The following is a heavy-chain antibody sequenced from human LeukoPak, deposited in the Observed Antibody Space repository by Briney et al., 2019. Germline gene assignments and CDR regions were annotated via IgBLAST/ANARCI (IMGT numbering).Heavy chain of an antibody. V-gene: IGHV6-1*01. D-gene: IGHD6-13*01. Sequence: SQTLSLTCAISGDSVSSNSAAWNWIRQSPSRGLEWLGRTYYRSKWYNDYAVSVKSRITINPDTSKNQFSLQLNSVTPEDTAVYYCARSGSGVFSSSWYVAMTNNWFDPWGQGTLVTVSS. J-gene: IGHJ5*02. CDR2: TYYRSKWYN. CDR3: ARSGSGVFSSSWYVAMTNNWFDP. CDR1: GDSVSSNSAA.